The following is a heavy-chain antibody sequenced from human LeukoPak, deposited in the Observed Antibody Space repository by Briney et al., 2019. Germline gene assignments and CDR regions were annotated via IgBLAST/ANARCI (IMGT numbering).Heavy chain of an antibody. CDR1: EYTFTDHF. V-gene: IGHV1-2*02. D-gene: IGHD4-11*01. Sequence: ASVKVSCKASEYTFTDHFMHWVRQAPGQGLEWMGWINPDSGGTKYAQKFQGRVTMTRDTSISTAYMELSSLRSEDTAVYYCARDSKTTVGYYYGMDVWGQGTTVTVSS. CDR3: ARDSKTTVGYYYGMDV. J-gene: IGHJ6*02. CDR2: INPDSGGT.